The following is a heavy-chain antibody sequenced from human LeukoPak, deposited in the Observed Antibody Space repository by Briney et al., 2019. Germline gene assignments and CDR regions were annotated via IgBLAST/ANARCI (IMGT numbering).Heavy chain of an antibody. CDR3: ARTPLWAWQQLVHRGYNWFDP. CDR2: ISAYNGNT. Sequence: GASVKVSCKASGYTFTSYGISWVRQAPGQGLEWMGWISAYNGNTNYAQKLQGRVTMTTDTSTSTAYMELSSLRSEDTAVYYCARTPLWAWQQLVHRGYNWFDPWGQGTLVTVSS. D-gene: IGHD6-13*01. J-gene: IGHJ5*02. V-gene: IGHV1-18*01. CDR1: GYTFTSYG.